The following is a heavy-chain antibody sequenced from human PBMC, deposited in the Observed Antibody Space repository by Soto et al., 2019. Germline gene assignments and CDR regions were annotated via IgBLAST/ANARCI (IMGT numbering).Heavy chain of an antibody. J-gene: IGHJ6*02. CDR2: ISYGGNSK. CDR1: GFTFSDYG. Sequence: PVVSLRLSCAASGFTFSDYGMHWVRQAPGKGLEWVAVISYGGNSKYYADSVKGRFTLSRDDSKNTLYLQMSSLTAEDTAVYYCARVFITVATHVARDVWGPGTTVTVAS. CDR3: ARVFITVATHVARDV. V-gene: IGHV3-30*03. D-gene: IGHD6-19*01.